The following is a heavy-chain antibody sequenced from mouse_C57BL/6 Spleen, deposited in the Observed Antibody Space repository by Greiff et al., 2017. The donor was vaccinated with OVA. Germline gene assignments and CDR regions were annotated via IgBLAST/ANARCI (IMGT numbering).Heavy chain of an antibody. Sequence: QVQLQQPGAELVKPGASVKLSCKASGYTFTSYWMHWVKQRPGQGLEWIGMIHPNSGSTNYNEKFKSKATLTVDKSSSTAYMQRSSLTSEDSAVYYCARRDDGYYAMDYWGQGTSVTVSS. CDR3: ARRDDGYYAMDY. J-gene: IGHJ4*01. CDR1: GYTFTSYW. D-gene: IGHD2-3*01. CDR2: IHPNSGST. V-gene: IGHV1-64*01.